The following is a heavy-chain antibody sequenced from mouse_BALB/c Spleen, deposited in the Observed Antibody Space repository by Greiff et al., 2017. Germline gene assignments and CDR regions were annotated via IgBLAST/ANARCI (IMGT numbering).Heavy chain of an antibody. D-gene: IGHD2-4*01. CDR2: ISYSGST. Sequence: EVKLLESGPSLVKPSQTLSLTCSVTGVSFTSGYWNWIRKFPGNKLEYMGYISYSGSTYYNPSLKSRISITQDTSKNQYYLQLNSVTTEDTATYYCTREITTGFDYWGQGTTLTVSS. V-gene: IGHV3-8*02. CDR1: GVSFTSGY. J-gene: IGHJ2*01. CDR3: TREITTGFDY.